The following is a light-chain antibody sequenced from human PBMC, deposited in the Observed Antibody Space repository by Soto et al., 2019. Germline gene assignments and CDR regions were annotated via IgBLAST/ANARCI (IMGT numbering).Light chain of an antibody. CDR3: QQSYSIPYT. CDR2: AAS. Sequence: DIQMTQSASSLSASVGDRVTITCRASQTISSNLNWHQQKPGKAPKVLIYAASSLQSGVPSRFSGSGSGTDFTLTISSLQPVDFATYYCQQSYSIPYTFGQGTKLEIK. J-gene: IGKJ2*01. CDR1: QTISSN. V-gene: IGKV1-39*01.